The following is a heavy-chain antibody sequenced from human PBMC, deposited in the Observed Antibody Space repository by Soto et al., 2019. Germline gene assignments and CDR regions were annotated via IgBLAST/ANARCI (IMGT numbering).Heavy chain of an antibody. J-gene: IGHJ3*01. Sequence: QVHLVESGGGVVQPGMSLRLSCVASGFSFSDSGMHWVRQAPGKGLEWVAAISYDGSNTYYADSVNDRFTISRDNCKNTLYLQKNSMRAEDRAVDDEEKFFEYYMGGSCSREEFDVWGQGTVVSVSS. CDR1: GFSFSDSG. D-gene: IGHD2-15*01. CDR3: EKFFEYYMGGSCSREEFDV. V-gene: IGHV3-30*03. CDR2: ISYDGSNT.